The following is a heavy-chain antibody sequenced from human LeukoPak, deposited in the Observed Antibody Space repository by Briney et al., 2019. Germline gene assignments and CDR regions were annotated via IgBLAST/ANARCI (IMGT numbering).Heavy chain of an antibody. J-gene: IGHJ3*02. CDR2: IHNSGTS. CDR1: DDSISDYY. V-gene: IGHV4-59*12. Sequence: PSETLSLTCTVSDDSISDYYRGWIRQPPGKGLEWIGYIHNSGTSTYNLSLKGRVTISVDRSKNQFSLSLKSMTAADTAVYYCARGMVRTLPTAFDIWGQGTMVTVSS. D-gene: IGHD3-10*01. CDR3: ARGMVRTLPTAFDI.